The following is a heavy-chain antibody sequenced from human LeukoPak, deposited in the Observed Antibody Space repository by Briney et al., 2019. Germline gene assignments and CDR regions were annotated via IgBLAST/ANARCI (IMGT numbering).Heavy chain of an antibody. D-gene: IGHD2-8*01. CDR2: ISAYNGNT. CDR3: ARYFGGGRATNGFDY. J-gene: IGHJ4*02. CDR1: GYTFTSYG. V-gene: IGHV1-18*01. Sequence: ASVKVFCKASGYTFTSYGISWVRQAPGQGLEWMGWISAYNGNTNYAQKLQGRVTMTTDTSTSTAYMELRSLRSDDTAVYYCARYFGGGRATNGFDYWGQGTLVTVSS.